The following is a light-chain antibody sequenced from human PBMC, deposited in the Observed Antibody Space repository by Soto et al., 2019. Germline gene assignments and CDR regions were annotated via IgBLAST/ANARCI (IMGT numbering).Light chain of an antibody. J-gene: IGLJ1*01. Sequence: QSVLTQPASVSGSPGQSITMSCTGTSSDVGGYNYVSWYQQHPGKAPKLMIYEVSNRPSGVSNRFSGSKSGNTASLTISGLQAEDEADYYCSSYTSSSRVFGTGTKVTVL. CDR3: SSYTSSSRV. CDR2: EVS. CDR1: SSDVGGYNY. V-gene: IGLV2-14*01.